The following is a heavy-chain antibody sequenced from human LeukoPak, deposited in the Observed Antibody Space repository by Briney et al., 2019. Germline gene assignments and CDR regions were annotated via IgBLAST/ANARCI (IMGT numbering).Heavy chain of an antibody. J-gene: IGHJ4*02. D-gene: IGHD5-18*01. CDR1: GYTFTGYY. CDR2: INPNSGGT. Sequence: VASVKVSCKASGYTFTGYYMHWVRHAPGQGLEWMGWINPNSGGTNYAQKFQGRVTMTRDTSISTAYMELSRLRSDDTAVYYCARVVDTAMVTEFDYWGQGTLVTVSS. V-gene: IGHV1-2*02. CDR3: ARVVDTAMVTEFDY.